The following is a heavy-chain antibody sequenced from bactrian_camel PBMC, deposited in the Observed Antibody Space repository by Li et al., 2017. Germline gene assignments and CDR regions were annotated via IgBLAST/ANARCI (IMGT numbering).Heavy chain of an antibody. D-gene: IGHD2*01. Sequence: VQLVKSGGGSVQPGGSLRLSCAASGFTFSSYSMSWVRQAPGKGLEWVSRINSGGGSTYYADSVKGRFTISRDNAKNTLYLQMNSLKSEDTALYYCATWGGSPLANWGQGTQVTVS. CDR1: GFTFSSYS. V-gene: IGHV3S31*01. CDR3: ATWGGSPLAN. J-gene: IGHJ4*01. CDR2: INSGGGST.